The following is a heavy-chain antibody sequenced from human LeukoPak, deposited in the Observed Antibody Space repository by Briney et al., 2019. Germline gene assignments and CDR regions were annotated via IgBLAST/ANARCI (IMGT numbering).Heavy chain of an antibody. CDR2: IYYSGST. V-gene: IGHV4-39*01. D-gene: IGHD1-26*01. J-gene: IGHJ4*02. CDR3: ARLRGGTYDF. CDR1: AGSIGSNTYY. Sequence: PSETVPLPCTVSAGSIGSNTYYWAWIRQPPGKGLEWIGTIYYSGSTNYNPSLRSRLTISIDTPKNQFSLKLSSVTAADTAVYYCARLRGGTYDFWGQGTLVAVSS.